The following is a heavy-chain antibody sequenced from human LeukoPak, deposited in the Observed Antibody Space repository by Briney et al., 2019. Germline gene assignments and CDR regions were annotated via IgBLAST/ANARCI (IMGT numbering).Heavy chain of an antibody. V-gene: IGHV4-34*01. D-gene: IGHD3-3*01. CDR3: ARAQTRITIFGVVKVAFDI. Sequence: PSETLSLTCAVYGGSFSGYYWSWIRQPPGKGLEWIGEINHSGSTNYNPSLKSRVTISVDTSKNQFSLKLSSVTAADTAVYYCARAQTRITIFGVVKVAFDIWGQGTMVIVSS. CDR2: INHSGST. J-gene: IGHJ3*02. CDR1: GGSFSGYY.